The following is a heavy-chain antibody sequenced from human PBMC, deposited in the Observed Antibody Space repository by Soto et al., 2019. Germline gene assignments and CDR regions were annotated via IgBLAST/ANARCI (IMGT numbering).Heavy chain of an antibody. J-gene: IGHJ6*02. CDR3: ARVGYCSGGSCYSYYYYGMDV. V-gene: IGHV5-10-1*01. CDR1: GYSFTSYW. D-gene: IGHD2-15*01. Sequence: GESLKISCKGSGYSFTSYWISWVRQMPGKGLEWMGRIDPSDSYTNYSPSFQGHVTISADKSISTAYLQWSSLKASDTAMYYFARVGYCSGGSCYSYYYYGMDVWGQGTTVTVSS. CDR2: IDPSDSYT.